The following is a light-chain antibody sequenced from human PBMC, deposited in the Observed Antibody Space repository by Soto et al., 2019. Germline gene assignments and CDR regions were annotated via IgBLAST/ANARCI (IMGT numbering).Light chain of an antibody. J-gene: IGLJ2*01. Sequence: QSVLTQPPSASGTPGQRVTISCSGSRSNIGSNYVYWYQHLPGTAPKLLIYRNYQRPSGVPDRFSGSKSGTSASLAIRGLRSEDEDDYYCAAWDDSLSGVVFGGGTKVTVL. V-gene: IGLV1-47*01. CDR2: RNY. CDR3: AAWDDSLSGVV. CDR1: RSNIGSNY.